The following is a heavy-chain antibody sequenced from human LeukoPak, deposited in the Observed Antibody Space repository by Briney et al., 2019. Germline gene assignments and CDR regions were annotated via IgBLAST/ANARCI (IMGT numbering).Heavy chain of an antibody. CDR1: GGSISSYY. CDR2: IYYSVST. V-gene: IGHV4-59*08. Sequence: SETLSLTCTVSGGSISSYYWSWIRQPPGKGLEWIGYIYYSVSTNYNPSLKSRVTISVDTSKNQFSLKLSSVTAADTAVYYCATTRWGYSSSWYTFDYWGQGALVTVSS. CDR3: ATTRWGYSSSWYTFDY. D-gene: IGHD6-13*01. J-gene: IGHJ4*02.